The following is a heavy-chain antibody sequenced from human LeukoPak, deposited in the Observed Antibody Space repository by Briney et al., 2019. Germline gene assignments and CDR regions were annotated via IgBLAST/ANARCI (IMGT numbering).Heavy chain of an antibody. J-gene: IGHJ5*02. Sequence: HGESLKISCKGSGYSFTSYWIGWVRQLPGKGLEWMGRVDPSDSYAYYSPSFQGHVTISTDKSITTAYLQWSSLKASDTAMYYCARQGLSSGWNNWFDPWGQGTLVTVSS. CDR3: ARQGLSSGWNNWFDP. CDR1: GYSFTSYW. CDR2: VDPSDSYA. D-gene: IGHD6-19*01. V-gene: IGHV5-10-1*01.